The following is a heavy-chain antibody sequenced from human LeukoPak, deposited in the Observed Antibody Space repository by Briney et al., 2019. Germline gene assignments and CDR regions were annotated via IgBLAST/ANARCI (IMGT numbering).Heavy chain of an antibody. V-gene: IGHV4-34*01. Sequence: SETLSLTCAVYGGSFSGYFWTWIRQPPGKGLEWIGEINHSGSTNYNLSLKSRVTISADTSKNQFSLKLSSVTAADTAVYYCARGLYGDYFLFDFWGQGTLVTVSS. CDR1: GGSFSGYF. CDR3: ARGLYGDYFLFDF. CDR2: INHSGST. D-gene: IGHD4-17*01. J-gene: IGHJ4*02.